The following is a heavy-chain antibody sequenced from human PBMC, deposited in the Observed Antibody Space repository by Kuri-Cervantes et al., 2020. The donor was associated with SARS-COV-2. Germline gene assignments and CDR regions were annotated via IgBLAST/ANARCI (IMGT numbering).Heavy chain of an antibody. D-gene: IGHD3-10*01. Sequence: GESLKISCKASGYTFTGYYMHWVRQAPGQGLEWMGWINPNSGGTSYAQKFQGWVTMTRDTSISTVYMELSRLRSDDTAVYYCARASVRGIIITYHSYGMDVWGQGTTVPSP. J-gene: IGHJ6*02. CDR2: INPNSGGT. CDR3: ARASVRGIIITYHSYGMDV. CDR1: GYTFTGYY. V-gene: IGHV1-2*04.